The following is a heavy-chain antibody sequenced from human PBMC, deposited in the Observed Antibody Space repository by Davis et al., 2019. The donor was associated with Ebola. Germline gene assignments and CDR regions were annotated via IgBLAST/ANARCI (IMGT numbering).Heavy chain of an antibody. CDR3: ARKDIVVVTATYYYYYGMDV. D-gene: IGHD2-21*02. V-gene: IGHV1-46*03. J-gene: IGHJ6*02. CDR2: INPSGGST. Sequence: ASVKVSCKASGYTFTSYYMHWVRQAPGQGLEWMGIINPSGGSTSYAQKFQGRVTMTRHTSTSTVYMELSSLRSEDTAVYYCARKDIVVVTATYYYYYGMDVWGQGTTVTVSS. CDR1: GYTFTSYY.